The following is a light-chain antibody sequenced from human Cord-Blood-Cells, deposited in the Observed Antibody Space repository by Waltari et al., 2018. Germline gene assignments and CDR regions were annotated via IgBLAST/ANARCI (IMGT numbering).Light chain of an antibody. CDR2: KAS. J-gene: IGKJ1*01. Sequence: DIQMTQSPSTLSASVGDRVTITCRASQSISSWLAWYQQKPGKAPKRLIYKASSLESGVPSRFSGSGSGTEFTLTISSLQPDDFATYYCQQYNSYPVTFGQGTKVEIK. CDR3: QQYNSYPVT. V-gene: IGKV1-5*03. CDR1: QSISSW.